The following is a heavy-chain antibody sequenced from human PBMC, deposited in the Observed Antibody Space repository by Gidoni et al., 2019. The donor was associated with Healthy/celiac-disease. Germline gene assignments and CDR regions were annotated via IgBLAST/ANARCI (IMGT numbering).Heavy chain of an antibody. V-gene: IGHV3-21*01. D-gene: IGHD1-7*01. CDR3: ARAGYNWNYKTPVDY. CDR2: ISSSSSYI. J-gene: IGHJ4*02. CDR1: GFTFSSYS. Sequence: VQLVASGGGLVKPGGSLRLSCAASGFTFSSYSMDWVRQAPGKGLEWVSSISSSSSYIYYADSVKGRFTISRENAKNSLYLQMNSLRAEDTAVYYCARAGYNWNYKTPVDYWGQGTLVTVSS.